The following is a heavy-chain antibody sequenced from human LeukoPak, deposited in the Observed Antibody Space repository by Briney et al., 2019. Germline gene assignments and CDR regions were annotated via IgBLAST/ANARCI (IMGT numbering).Heavy chain of an antibody. V-gene: IGHV1-8*02. D-gene: IGHD6-19*01. Sequence: ASVKVSCKASGYTFTNYGITWVRQATGQGLEWMGWMNPNSGNTGYAQKFQGRVTMTRNTSISTAYMELSSLRSEDTAVYYCARPIAVAGKGDFDYWGQGTLVTVSS. CDR3: ARPIAVAGKGDFDY. CDR1: GYTFTNYG. CDR2: MNPNSGNT. J-gene: IGHJ4*02.